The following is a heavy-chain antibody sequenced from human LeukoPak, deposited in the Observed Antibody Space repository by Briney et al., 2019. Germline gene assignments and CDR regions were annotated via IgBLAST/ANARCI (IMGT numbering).Heavy chain of an antibody. CDR1: GVSVSSYY. CDR3: ARDRSLGEVENFDY. CDR2: IYTSGST. V-gene: IGHV4-4*07. J-gene: IGHJ4*02. Sequence: SETLSLXCTVSGVSVSSYYWSWVRQPAGKGLEWVGRIYTSGSTTYNPSLKSRVSISVDKSKNQFSLNLSSVTAADTAVYYCARDRSLGEVENFDYWGQGILVTVSS. D-gene: IGHD1-26*01.